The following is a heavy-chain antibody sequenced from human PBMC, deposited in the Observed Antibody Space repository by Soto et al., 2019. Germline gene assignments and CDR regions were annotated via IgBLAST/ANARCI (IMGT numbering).Heavy chain of an antibody. V-gene: IGHV3-7*01. J-gene: IGHJ5*02. Sequence: EVQLVESGGGLVQPGGSLRLSCAASGFTFSSYWMSWVRQAPGKGLEWVANIKQDGSEKYYVDSVKGRFTISRDNAKNSLYLQMNSLRAEDTAVYYCARGPAIAARRTWFDPWGQGTLVTVSS. D-gene: IGHD6-6*01. CDR2: IKQDGSEK. CDR1: GFTFSSYW. CDR3: ARGPAIAARRTWFDP.